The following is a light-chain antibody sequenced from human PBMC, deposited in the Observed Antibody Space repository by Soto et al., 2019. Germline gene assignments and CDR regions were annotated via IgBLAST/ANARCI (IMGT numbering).Light chain of an antibody. CDR1: SSDVGGYNY. CDR2: DVT. Sequence: SGSRSPLEASTITKKRTSSDVGGYNYVSWYQHHPGKAPKLIIYDVTNRPSGVSNPFSGSKSGNTASLTISGLQPEDEADYYCSSYTTSNTRQIVFGTGTKVTVL. J-gene: IGLJ1*01. V-gene: IGLV2-14*03. CDR3: SSYTTSNTRQIV.